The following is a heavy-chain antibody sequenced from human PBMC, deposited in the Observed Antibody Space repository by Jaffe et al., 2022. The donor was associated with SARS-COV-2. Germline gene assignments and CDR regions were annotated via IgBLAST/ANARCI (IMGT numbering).Heavy chain of an antibody. J-gene: IGHJ6*02. CDR3: ARAGGKRILYGRGGMDV. V-gene: IGHV3-13*01. D-gene: IGHD2-8*01. CDR2: IGTAGDT. Sequence: EVQLVESGGGLVQPGGSLRLSCAASGFTFSSYDMHWVRQATGKGLEWVSAIGTAGDTYYPGSVKGRFTISRENAKNSLYLQMNSLRAGDTAVYYCARAGGKRILYGRGGMDVWGQGTTVTVSS. CDR1: GFTFSSYD.